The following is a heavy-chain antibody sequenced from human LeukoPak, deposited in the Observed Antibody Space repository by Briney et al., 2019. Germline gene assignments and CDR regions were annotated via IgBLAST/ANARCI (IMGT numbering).Heavy chain of an antibody. J-gene: IGHJ4*02. CDR2: IWVDGSNK. CDR1: GFTFSSNG. Sequence: VQRGRSLTLSWAACGFTFSSNGMGWVRQAPGKGRGWVAFIWVDGSNKYYADSVKGRFTISRDNSKNTLYLQMNSLRAEDTAVYYCARVTLTGYYIIDYWGQGTLVTVSS. V-gene: IGHV3-33*01. CDR3: ARVTLTGYYIIDY. D-gene: IGHD3-9*01.